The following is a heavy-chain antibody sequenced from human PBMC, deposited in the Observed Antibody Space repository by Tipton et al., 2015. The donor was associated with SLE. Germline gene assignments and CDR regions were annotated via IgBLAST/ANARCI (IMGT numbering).Heavy chain of an antibody. J-gene: IGHJ4*02. D-gene: IGHD4-11*01. V-gene: IGHV3-9*01. CDR1: GFTFDDYA. CDR3: ARGVTTVTTD. Sequence: SLRLSCAASGFTFDDYAMHWVRQAPGKGLEWVSGIRWNSGSIGYADSVKGRFTISRDNAKNSLYLQMNSLRAEDTAVYYCARGVTTVTTDWGEGTLVTVSS. CDR2: IRWNSGSI.